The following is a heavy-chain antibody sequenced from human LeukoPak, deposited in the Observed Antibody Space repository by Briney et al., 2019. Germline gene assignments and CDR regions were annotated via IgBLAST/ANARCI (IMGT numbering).Heavy chain of an antibody. CDR3: ARARTHSGSYGDDWFDP. D-gene: IGHD1-26*01. CDR1: GFTFSYYW. V-gene: IGHV3-74*01. CDR2: INSDGSST. J-gene: IGHJ5*02. Sequence: GGSLRLSCAASGFTFSYYWMHWVRQAPGKGLVWVSRINSDGSSTTYADSVKGRFTISRDNAKNTLHLQMNSLRAEETAVYYCARARTHSGSYGDDWFDPWGQGTLVTVSS.